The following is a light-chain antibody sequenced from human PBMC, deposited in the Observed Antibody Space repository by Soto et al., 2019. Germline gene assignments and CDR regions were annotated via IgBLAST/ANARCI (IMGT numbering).Light chain of an antibody. CDR3: AAWDDSLNGHAV. CDR1: NSNIGSNT. CDR2: NNN. J-gene: IGLJ7*01. Sequence: QSVLTQPPSASGTPGQRVTISCSGGNSNIGSNTVIWYQHRPGKAPNLLIYNNNHRPSGVPDRFSGSKSGTSASLAISGLQSEDEADSYCAAWDDSLNGHAVFGGGTQLTVL. V-gene: IGLV1-44*01.